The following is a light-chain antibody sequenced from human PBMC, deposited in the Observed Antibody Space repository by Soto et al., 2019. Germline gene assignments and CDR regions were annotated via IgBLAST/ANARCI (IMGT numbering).Light chain of an antibody. J-gene: IGKJ2*01. CDR3: QQRGNLYT. CDR1: QSVGDY. V-gene: IGKV3-11*01. CDR2: DAS. Sequence: EIVLTQSPATLALSLGERATLSCRASQSVGDYLAWYQQQPGQPPRLLISDASSRAAGIPARFSGSGSGTDFTLIISSLEPQDFAVYYCQQRGNLYTFGQGTTLEI.